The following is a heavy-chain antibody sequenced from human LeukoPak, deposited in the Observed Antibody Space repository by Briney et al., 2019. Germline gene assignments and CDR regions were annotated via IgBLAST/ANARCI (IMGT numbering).Heavy chain of an antibody. Sequence: PSETLPLTCAVSGGSLSNNYWSWIRQPPGKGLDWIGEIIHSGSTNYNPSLKSRVTISVDTSMNQVSLKLHSVTAADTAVYYCARGRYDFWSGYYGFWGQGTLVTVSS. V-gene: IGHV4-34*01. CDR3: ARGRYDFWSGYYGF. CDR2: IIHSGST. CDR1: GGSLSNNY. J-gene: IGHJ4*02. D-gene: IGHD3-3*01.